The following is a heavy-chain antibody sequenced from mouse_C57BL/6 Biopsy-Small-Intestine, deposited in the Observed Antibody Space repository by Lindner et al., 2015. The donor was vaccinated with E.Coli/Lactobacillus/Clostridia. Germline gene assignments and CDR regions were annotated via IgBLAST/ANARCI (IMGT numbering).Heavy chain of an antibody. CDR2: IYPRSGNT. CDR1: GYTSTSYG. Sequence: VQLQESGAELARPGASVKLSCKASGYTSTSYGISWVKQRTGQGLEWIGEIYPRSGNTYYNEKFKGKATLTADKSSSTAYMELRSLTSEDSAVYFCARGYDGYLYYFDYWGQGTTLTVSS. J-gene: IGHJ2*01. V-gene: IGHV1-81*01. CDR3: ARGYDGYLYYFDY. D-gene: IGHD2-3*01.